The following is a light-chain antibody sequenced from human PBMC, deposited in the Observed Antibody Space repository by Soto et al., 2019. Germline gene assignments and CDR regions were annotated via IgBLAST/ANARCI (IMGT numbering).Light chain of an antibody. CDR2: DAS. J-gene: IGKJ5*01. CDR1: QSVKTF. V-gene: IGKV3-11*01. CDR3: QQYNNWPIT. Sequence: EIVLTQSPATLSLSPVERATLSCRASQSVKTFLVWYQQRPGQAPRLLIHDASNRATGIPARFSGSGSGTDFTLTIGRLEPEDFAVYYCQQYNNWPITFGQGTRLEIK.